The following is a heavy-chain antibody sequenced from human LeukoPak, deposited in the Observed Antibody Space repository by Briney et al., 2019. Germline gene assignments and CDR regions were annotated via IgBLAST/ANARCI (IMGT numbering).Heavy chain of an antibody. CDR3: AKDSAGYNWFDP. J-gene: IGHJ5*02. CDR2: IYTSGST. Sequence: SETLSLTCTVSRGSISSYYWTWLRQPAGKGLEWIGRIYTSGSTNYNPSLKSRVTMSVDTSKNQFSLRLSSVTAADTAVYYCAKDSAGYNWFDPWGQGTLVTVSS. D-gene: IGHD6-13*01. CDR1: RGSISSYY. V-gene: IGHV4-4*07.